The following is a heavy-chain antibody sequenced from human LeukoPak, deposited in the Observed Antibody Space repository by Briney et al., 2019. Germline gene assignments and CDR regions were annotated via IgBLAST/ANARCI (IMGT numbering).Heavy chain of an antibody. Sequence: PGGSLRLSCAASGFTFSTFGINWVRQAPGKGLEWVSSISSSSSYIYYADSVKGRFTISRDNSNNTLFLQMNSLRAEDTAVYYCAKVRTGHYFDYWGQGTLVTVSS. CDR3: AKVRTGHYFDY. V-gene: IGHV3-21*04. CDR1: GFTFSTFG. D-gene: IGHD1-1*01. CDR2: ISSSSSYI. J-gene: IGHJ4*02.